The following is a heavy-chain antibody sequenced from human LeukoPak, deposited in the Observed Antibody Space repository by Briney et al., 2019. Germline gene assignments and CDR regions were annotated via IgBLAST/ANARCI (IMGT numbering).Heavy chain of an antibody. CDR3: ARHMTTPVTHPFFS. CDR1: GGFNNKYY. J-gene: IGHJ5*02. V-gene: IGHV4-59*08. D-gene: IGHD1-1*01. CDR2: IYYNGNN. Sequence: SETLSLTCIVWGGFNNKYYGRWLRQPPGKTLEWIGYIYYNGNNNYNPSLKSRVNISVDRSKNQFSLNLTSVTAPDTRICYSARHMTTPVTHPFFSSGQGILVTVSS.